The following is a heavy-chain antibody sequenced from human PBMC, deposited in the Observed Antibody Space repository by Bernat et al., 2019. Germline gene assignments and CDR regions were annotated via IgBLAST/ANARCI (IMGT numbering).Heavy chain of an antibody. V-gene: IGHV3-30*01. CDR2: ISYDGSNK. J-gene: IGHJ6*02. D-gene: IGHD6-13*01. CDR1: GFTFSSYA. CDR3: ARDRGGRSWYDVFYYYYGMDV. Sequence: QVQLVESGGGVVQPGRSLRLSCSAAGFTFSSYAMHWVRQAPGKGLEWVAVISYDGSNKYYADSVKGRFTISRDNSKNTLYLQMNSLRAEDTAVYYCARDRGGRSWYDVFYYYYGMDVWGQGTTVTVSS.